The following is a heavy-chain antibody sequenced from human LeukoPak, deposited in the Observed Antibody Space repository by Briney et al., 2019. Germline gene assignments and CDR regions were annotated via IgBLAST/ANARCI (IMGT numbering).Heavy chain of an antibody. CDR2: INEDGSEK. CDR3: ASGGHLDW. V-gene: IGHV3-7*03. D-gene: IGHD3-16*01. CDR1: GFTLKTYA. J-gene: IGHJ4*02. Sequence: GGSLRLSCLASGFTLKTYAMTWVRQAPGKGLQWVANINEDGSEKHYVDSVKGRFTISRDNAENSLYLQMNSLRAEDTAVYYCASGGHLDWWGQGAWSPSPQ.